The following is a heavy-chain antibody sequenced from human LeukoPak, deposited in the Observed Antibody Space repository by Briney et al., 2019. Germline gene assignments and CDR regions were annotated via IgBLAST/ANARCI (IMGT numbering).Heavy chain of an antibody. Sequence: SETLSLTCTVSGGSVSSDDYYWSWIRQPPGKGLEWIGDIHYSGSTYYNPSLESRVTISVDTSKNHFSLRLSSVTAADTAVYYCARGGRSRAIAAAGTGLDYWGQGTLVTVSS. J-gene: IGHJ4*02. V-gene: IGHV4-30-4*01. CDR2: IHYSGST. CDR3: ARGGRSRAIAAAGTGLDY. D-gene: IGHD6-13*01. CDR1: GGSVSSDDYY.